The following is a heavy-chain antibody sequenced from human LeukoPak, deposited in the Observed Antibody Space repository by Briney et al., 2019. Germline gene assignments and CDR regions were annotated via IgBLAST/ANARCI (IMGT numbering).Heavy chain of an antibody. Sequence: PGGSLTLSCTVSGFIVTNNYVNWVRQAPGKGVEWVSLVYSGGSKYYADCVKGRFTISSDNSKNMVYLQMNSLRAEDTAIYYCARDPPAVLIDTYGWGQGTLVTVSS. CDR2: VYSGGSK. D-gene: IGHD2-8*01. J-gene: IGHJ4*02. V-gene: IGHV3-66*01. CDR1: GFIVTNNY. CDR3: ARDPPAVLIDTYG.